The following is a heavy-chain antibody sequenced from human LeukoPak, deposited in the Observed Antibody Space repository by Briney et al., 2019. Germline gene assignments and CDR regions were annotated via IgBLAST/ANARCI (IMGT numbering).Heavy chain of an antibody. CDR1: GFTFSSYA. CDR3: AKGNYDILTGYYDY. CDR2: ISGSGGST. J-gene: IGHJ4*02. D-gene: IGHD3-9*01. V-gene: IGHV3-23*01. Sequence: GGSLRLSCAASGFTFSSYAMSWVRRAPGKGLEWVLAISGSGGSTYYADSVKGRFTISRDNSKNTLYLQMNSLRAEDTAVYYCAKGNYDILTGYYDYWGQGTLVTVSS.